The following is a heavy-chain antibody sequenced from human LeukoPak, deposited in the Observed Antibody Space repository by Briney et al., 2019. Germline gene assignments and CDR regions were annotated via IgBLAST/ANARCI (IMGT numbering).Heavy chain of an antibody. D-gene: IGHD3/OR15-3a*01. CDR3: ARTTLDAFDI. Sequence: GESLKISCKGSGYNFTNYWIDWVRQMPGKGPEWMGIIFPGDSDTRNRPSFQGQVTISADKTISTAYLQWSSLKASDTAMYYCARTTLDAFDIWGQGTMVTVSS. V-gene: IGHV5-51*01. CDR2: IFPGDSDT. CDR1: GYNFTNYW. J-gene: IGHJ3*02.